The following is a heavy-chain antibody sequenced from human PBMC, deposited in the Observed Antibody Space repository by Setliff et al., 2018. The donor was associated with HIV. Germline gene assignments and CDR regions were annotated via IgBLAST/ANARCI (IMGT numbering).Heavy chain of an antibody. CDR3: VGGGSFNDGFDI. CDR1: GDSINIYY. V-gene: IGHV4-59*01. CDR2: IDYNGRS. D-gene: IGHD1-26*01. J-gene: IGHJ3*02. Sequence: PSETLSLTCTVSGDSINIYYWSWIRQPPGKGLEWIGYIDYNGRSIYTPSLESRVTMSLDTSKNHFSLRLSSMTAADTAVYYCVGGGSFNDGFDIWGQGTMVTVSS.